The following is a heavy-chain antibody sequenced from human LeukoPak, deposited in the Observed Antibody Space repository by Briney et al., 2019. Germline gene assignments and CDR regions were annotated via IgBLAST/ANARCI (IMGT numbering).Heavy chain of an antibody. Sequence: ASVKVSFKASGYTLTRYYMHSVRQAPGQGLEWMGWINPNSGGTNYAQKFQDRVTMTTDTSTSTAYMELRSLRSDDTAVYYCARVEGYYDFDFSTGWFDPWGQGTLVTVSS. D-gene: IGHD3-3*01. CDR1: GYTLTRYY. CDR2: INPNSGGT. CDR3: ARVEGYYDFDFSTGWFDP. J-gene: IGHJ5*02. V-gene: IGHV1-2*02.